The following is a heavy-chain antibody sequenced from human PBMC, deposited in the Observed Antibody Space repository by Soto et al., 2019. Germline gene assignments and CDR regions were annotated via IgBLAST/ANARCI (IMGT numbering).Heavy chain of an antibody. D-gene: IGHD2-15*01. V-gene: IGHV1-18*01. J-gene: IGHJ6*02. CDR3: ARAGAAPYYYYGMDV. CDR2: ISTYNGET. Sequence: QVQLVQSGAEVRKPGASVKVSCKASGYTFSTSGMSWLRQAPGQGLEWMGWISTYNGETNDAPKVQDRVTMTSDTSTSTVYMELRSLRSDDTAVYYCARAGAAPYYYYGMDVWGQGTRVTVSS. CDR1: GYTFSTSG.